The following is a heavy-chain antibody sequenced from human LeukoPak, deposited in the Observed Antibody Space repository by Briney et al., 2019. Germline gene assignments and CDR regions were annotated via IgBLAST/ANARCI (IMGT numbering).Heavy chain of an antibody. J-gene: IGHJ4*02. Sequence: PGGSLRLSCEASGFTFSSYAMSWVRQAPGKGLEWVGFIRSKAYGETADYAASVKGRFTISRDDSKAIAYLQMNSLKTEDTAVYHCTRDRGAYNLYDYWGQGTLVTVSS. D-gene: IGHD1-1*01. CDR3: TRDRGAYNLYDY. CDR2: IRSKAYGETA. CDR1: GFTFSSYA. V-gene: IGHV3-49*04.